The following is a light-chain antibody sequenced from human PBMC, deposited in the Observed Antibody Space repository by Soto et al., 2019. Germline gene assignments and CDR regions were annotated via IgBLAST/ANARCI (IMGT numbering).Light chain of an antibody. J-gene: IGKJ4*01. CDR2: DAS. Sequence: DIQMTQSPSSLSASVGDRVTITCQASQDISNYLNWYQQKPGKAPKLLIYDASKLETGVPSRFSGSGSGTDFTFTIRSLQPEDIATYYCHQYEGSFGGGTEVEIK. CDR1: QDISNY. CDR3: HQYEGS. V-gene: IGKV1-33*01.